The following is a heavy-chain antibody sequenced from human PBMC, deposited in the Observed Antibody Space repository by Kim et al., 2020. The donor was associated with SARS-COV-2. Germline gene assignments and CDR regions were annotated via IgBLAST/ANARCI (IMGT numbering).Heavy chain of an antibody. V-gene: IGHV3-48*03. CDR2: ISSSGSST. Sequence: GGSLRLSCAASGFTFSSYEMNWVRQAPGKGLEWVSYISSSGSSTYYADSVKGRFTISRDNAKNTLYLQMNSLRAEDTAVYYCARDGVATTHYYGMDVWGRGTTVTVSS. CDR1: GFTFSSYE. CDR3: ARDGVATTHYYGMDV. D-gene: IGHD5-12*01. J-gene: IGHJ6*02.